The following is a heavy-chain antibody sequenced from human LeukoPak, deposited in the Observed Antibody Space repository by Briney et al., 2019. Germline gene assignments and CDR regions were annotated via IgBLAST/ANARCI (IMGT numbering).Heavy chain of an antibody. J-gene: IGHJ4*02. V-gene: IGHV4-34*01. CDR2: INHSGST. D-gene: IGHD6-19*01. Sequence: SETLSLTCAVYGGSFSGYYWSWIRQPPGKGLEWIWEINHSGSTNYNPSLKRRVTISVDTSKNQLSLKLSSVPAADTAVYYCARGRTRTRIAVAGTFDYWGQGTLVTVSS. CDR1: GGSFSGYY. CDR3: ARGRTRTRIAVAGTFDY.